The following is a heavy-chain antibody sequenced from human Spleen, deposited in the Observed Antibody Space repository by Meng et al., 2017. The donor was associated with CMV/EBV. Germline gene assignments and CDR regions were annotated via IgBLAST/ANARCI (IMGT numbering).Heavy chain of an antibody. Sequence: GESLKISCAASGFTFSSYAMHWVCQAPGKGLEWVAVISYDGSNKYYADSVKGRFTISRDNSKNTLYLQMNSLRAEDTAVYYCAKGYGIAARPPYWGQGTLVTVSS. CDR1: GFTFSSYA. CDR2: ISYDGSNK. J-gene: IGHJ4*02. D-gene: IGHD6-6*01. V-gene: IGHV3-30*04. CDR3: AKGYGIAARPPY.